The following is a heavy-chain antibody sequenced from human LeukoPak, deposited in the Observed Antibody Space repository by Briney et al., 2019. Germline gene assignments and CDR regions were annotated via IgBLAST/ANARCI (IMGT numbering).Heavy chain of an antibody. CDR3: AKAGYSYGGYYYYYYMDV. CDR1: GFTFSSYA. Sequence: PGGSLRLSCAASGFTFSSYAMSWVRQAPGKGLEWVSAISGSGGSTYYADSVKGRFTISRDNSKNTLYLQMNSLRAEDTAVYYCAKAGYSYGGYYYYYYMDVWGKGTTVTVSS. V-gene: IGHV3-23*01. CDR2: ISGSGGST. J-gene: IGHJ6*03. D-gene: IGHD5-18*01.